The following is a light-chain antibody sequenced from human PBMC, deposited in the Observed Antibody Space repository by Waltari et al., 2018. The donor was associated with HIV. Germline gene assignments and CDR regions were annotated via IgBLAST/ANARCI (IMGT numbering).Light chain of an antibody. V-gene: IGKV3-20*01. CDR1: QSVTENY. CDR3: QQYGSLPRT. CDR2: GAS. J-gene: IGKJ2*01. Sequence: VLTPSPGTLSFAPGEKVTLSCRASQSVTENYLAWYQHKPGQAPRLLIYGASSRATGIPDKFSGSGSGTDFTLTISRLEPADRAVYYCQQYGSLPRTFGQGTNLEIK.